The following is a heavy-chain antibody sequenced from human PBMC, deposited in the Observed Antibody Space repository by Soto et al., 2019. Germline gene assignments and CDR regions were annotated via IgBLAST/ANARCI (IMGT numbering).Heavy chain of an antibody. CDR3: ARDPRSSGHYYYYYGLDV. D-gene: IGHD6-6*01. CDR2: ISGGGGSK. CDR1: GFTFSTYT. J-gene: IGHJ6*02. V-gene: IGHV3-21*01. Sequence: EVQLVESGGGLVKSGGSLGLSGVASGFTFSTYTMNWVRKAPGRGLEWVSSISGGGGSKYSADSVKGRFTISRDNAKNSLYLQMNSLRAEDTAVYYCARDPRSSGHYYYYYGLDVWGQGTTVTVSS.